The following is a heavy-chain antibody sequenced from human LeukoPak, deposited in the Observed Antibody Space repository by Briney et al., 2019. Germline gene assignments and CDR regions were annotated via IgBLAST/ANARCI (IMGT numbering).Heavy chain of an antibody. Sequence: GASVKVSCKASGYTFTGYYMHWVRQAPGQGLEWMGWINPNSGGTNYAQKFQGRVTMTRDTSISTAYMELSRLRSDDTAVYYCARDHSGSPYYFDYWGQGTLVTVSS. J-gene: IGHJ4*02. V-gene: IGHV1-2*02. D-gene: IGHD1-26*01. CDR2: INPNSGGT. CDR3: ARDHSGSPYYFDY. CDR1: GYTFTGYY.